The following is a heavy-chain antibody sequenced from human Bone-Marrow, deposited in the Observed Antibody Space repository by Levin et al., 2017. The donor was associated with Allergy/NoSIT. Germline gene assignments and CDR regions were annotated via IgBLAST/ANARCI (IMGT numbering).Heavy chain of an antibody. CDR2: IYSGGNT. Sequence: GESLKISCEVSGFIVSGNYMTWVRQAPGKGLEWVSIIYSGGNTFYSDSVKGRFTISRDNARNTLYLQMNSLRADDTAVYYCARGIYYCSGGTCYSNGWFDPWGQGTLVTVSS. CDR3: ARGIYYCSGGTCYSNGWFDP. CDR1: GFIVSGNY. V-gene: IGHV3-53*01. D-gene: IGHD2-15*01. J-gene: IGHJ5*02.